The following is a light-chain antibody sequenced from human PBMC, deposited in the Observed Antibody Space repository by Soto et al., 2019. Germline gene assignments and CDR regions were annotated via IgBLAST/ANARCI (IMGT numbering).Light chain of an antibody. J-gene: IGKJ1*01. CDR1: QSISSW. CDR2: KAS. V-gene: IGKV1-5*03. CDR3: QQYNCYPWT. Sequence: DIQMTQSPSTLSASVGDRVTITCRASQSISSWLAWYQQKPGKAPKLLIYKASSLESGVPSRFSGSGSGTEVTLTISSLQPDDFATYYCQQYNCYPWTFGQGTKVEIK.